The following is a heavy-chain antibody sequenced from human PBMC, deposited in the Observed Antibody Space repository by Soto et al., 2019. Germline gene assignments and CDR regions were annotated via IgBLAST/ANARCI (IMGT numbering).Heavy chain of an antibody. D-gene: IGHD6-13*01. Sequence: SETLSLTCTVSGGSISSYYWNWIRQPPGKGLEWIGYISYSGSTNYNPSLKSRVTISVDTSKKQFSLKLSSVTAADTAVYYCAREGVSSTWYYYYAMDVWGQGTTVTSP. CDR1: GGSISSYY. V-gene: IGHV4-59*01. CDR2: ISYSGST. J-gene: IGHJ6*02. CDR3: AREGVSSTWYYYYAMDV.